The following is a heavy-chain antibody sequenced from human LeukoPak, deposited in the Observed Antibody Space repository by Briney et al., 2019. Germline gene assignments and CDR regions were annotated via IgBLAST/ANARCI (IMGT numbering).Heavy chain of an antibody. J-gene: IGHJ3*02. CDR3: ASGYCSSTSCTKGAFDI. Sequence: RASVKVSCKASGYTFTSYGISWVRQAPGQGLEWMGWISAYNGNTNYAQKLQGRVTMTTDTSTSTAYMELRSLRSEDTAVYYCASGYCSSTSCTKGAFDIWGQGTMVTVSS. CDR1: GYTFTSYG. V-gene: IGHV1-18*01. CDR2: ISAYNGNT. D-gene: IGHD2-2*01.